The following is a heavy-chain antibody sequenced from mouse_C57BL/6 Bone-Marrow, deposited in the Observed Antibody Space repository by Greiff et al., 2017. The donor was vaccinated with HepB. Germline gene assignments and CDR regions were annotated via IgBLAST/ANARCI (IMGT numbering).Heavy chain of an antibody. V-gene: IGHV1-64*01. CDR3: TRSDDGYYRYWFAY. CDR1: GYTFTSYW. CDR2: IDPETGGT. J-gene: IGHJ3*01. D-gene: IGHD2-3*01. Sequence: VQLQQPGAELVKPGASVKLSCKASGYTFTSYWMHWVKQRPGQGLEWIGAIDPETGGTAYNQKFKGKAILTADKSSSTAYMELRSLTSEDSAVYYCTRSDDGYYRYWFAYWGQGTLVTVSA.